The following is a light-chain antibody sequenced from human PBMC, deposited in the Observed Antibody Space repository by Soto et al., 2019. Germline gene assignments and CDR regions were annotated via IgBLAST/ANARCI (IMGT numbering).Light chain of an antibody. CDR2: AAS. CDR1: RNINGW. Sequence: DIQMTQSPSSVSASVGDRVTITCRASRNINGWLAWYQQKPGKAPKLLIYAASTLQSGVPSRFSGSGSGTEFTLTISSLQPEDFATYYCQQLNSYPRTFGQGTRWRL. V-gene: IGKV1-12*01. CDR3: QQLNSYPRT. J-gene: IGKJ5*01.